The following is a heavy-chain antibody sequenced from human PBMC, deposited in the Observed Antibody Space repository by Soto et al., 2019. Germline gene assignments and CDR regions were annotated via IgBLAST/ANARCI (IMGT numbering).Heavy chain of an antibody. Sequence: ASVKVSCKASGYTFTSYYMHWVRQAPGQGLEWMGIINPIGGSTSYAQKFQGRVTMTRDTSTSTVYMELSSLRSEDTAVYYCAREGGSYNWNYGLPADYYYYYGMDVWGQGTTVTVSS. D-gene: IGHD1-7*01. J-gene: IGHJ6*02. V-gene: IGHV1-46*01. CDR2: INPIGGST. CDR3: AREGGSYNWNYGLPADYYYYYGMDV. CDR1: GYTFTSYY.